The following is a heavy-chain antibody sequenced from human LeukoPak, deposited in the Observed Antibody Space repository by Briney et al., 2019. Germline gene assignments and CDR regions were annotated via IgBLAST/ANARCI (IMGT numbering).Heavy chain of an antibody. CDR3: ARCGNGYNWEDAFDI. J-gene: IGHJ3*02. V-gene: IGHV5-51*01. CDR1: GYSFTSYW. CDR2: IYPGDSDT. Sequence: GESLKISCKGSGYSFTSYWIGWVCQMPGKGLEWMGIIYPGDSDTRYSPSFQGQVTISADKSISTAYLQWSSLKASDTAMYYCARCGNGYNWEDAFDIWGQGTMVTVSS. D-gene: IGHD5-24*01.